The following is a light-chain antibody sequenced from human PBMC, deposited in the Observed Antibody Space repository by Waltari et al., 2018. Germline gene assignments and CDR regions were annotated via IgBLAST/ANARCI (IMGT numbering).Light chain of an antibody. CDR2: WES. Sequence: DIVMTQSPDSLAVSLGERATHTCNPSQTLLYSSNNKNYLAWYQQKPGQPPKLLIYWESARESGVPDRFSGSGSGKDFTLTISSLQAEDVAVYYCQQYYSTPPTFGQGTRLEIK. J-gene: IGKJ5*01. CDR1: QTLLYSSNNKNY. CDR3: QQYYSTPPT. V-gene: IGKV4-1*01.